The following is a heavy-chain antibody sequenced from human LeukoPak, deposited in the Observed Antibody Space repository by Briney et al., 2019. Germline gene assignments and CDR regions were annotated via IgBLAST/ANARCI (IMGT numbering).Heavy chain of an antibody. CDR3: ARWAADSGIYYIAS. CDR2: IRQDANVK. Sequence: GGSLSLSCAASGFTLSNYWMTWVRQAPGKGLQWVASIRQDANVKYYVDSVRGRFTISRDNAENSLHLQMNGLRAEDTAMYYCARWAADSGIYYIASWGQGSLVTVSS. D-gene: IGHD3-10*01. J-gene: IGHJ4*02. V-gene: IGHV3-7*01. CDR1: GFTLSNYW.